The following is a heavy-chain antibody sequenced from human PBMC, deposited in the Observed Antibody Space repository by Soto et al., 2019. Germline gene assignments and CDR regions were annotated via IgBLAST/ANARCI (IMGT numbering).Heavy chain of an antibody. CDR1: GGSISSSSYY. V-gene: IGHV4-39*01. CDR3: ARLVSGTQRVLRFLEWLPVPDY. J-gene: IGHJ4*02. CDR2: IYYSGST. D-gene: IGHD3-3*01. Sequence: PSETLSLTCTVSGGSISSSSYYWGWIRQPPGKGLEWIGSIYYSGSTYYNPSLKSRVTISVDTSKNQFSLKLSSVTAADTAVYYCARLVSGTQRVLRFLEWLPVPDYWGQGTLVTVSS.